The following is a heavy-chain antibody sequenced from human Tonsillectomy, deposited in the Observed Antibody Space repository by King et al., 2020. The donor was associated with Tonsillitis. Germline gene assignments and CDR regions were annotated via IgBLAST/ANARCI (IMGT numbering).Heavy chain of an antibody. J-gene: IGHJ6*02. D-gene: IGHD4-11*01. CDR3: AREGDSNYDYYYYGMDV. CDR1: GGTFSSYA. CDR2: IIPIFGTA. Sequence: LQLVQSGAEVKKPGSSVKVSCKASGGTFSSYAISWVRQAPGQGLEWMGGIIPIFGTANYAQKFQGRVTITADESTSTAYMELSSLRSEDTAVYYCAREGDSNYDYYYYGMDVWGQGTTVTVSS. V-gene: IGHV1-69*12.